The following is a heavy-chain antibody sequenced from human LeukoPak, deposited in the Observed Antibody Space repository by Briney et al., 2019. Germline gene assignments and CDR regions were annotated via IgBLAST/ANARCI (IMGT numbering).Heavy chain of an antibody. Sequence: SETLSLTCTVSGGSFSSYFWSWIRQPPGKGLEWIGYIYYSGSTNYNPSLKSRVTMSVDTSKNQFSLNLISVTGADTAVYYCARHRGFQGSNWFDPWGQGTLVTVSS. V-gene: IGHV4-59*01. CDR3: ARHRGFQGSNWFDP. CDR2: IYYSGST. CDR1: GGSFSSYF. J-gene: IGHJ5*02. D-gene: IGHD5-12*01.